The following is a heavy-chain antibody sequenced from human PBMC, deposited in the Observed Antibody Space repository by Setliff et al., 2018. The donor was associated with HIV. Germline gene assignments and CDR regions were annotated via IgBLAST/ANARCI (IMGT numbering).Heavy chain of an antibody. CDR2: IHYSGST. CDR1: GGSFSDYY. Sequence: PSETLSLTCTVYGGSFSDYYWSWIRQPPGKGLEWIGSIHYSGSTNYNPSLKSRVTISVDTSKNQFSLKLSSVTAADTALYFCAREAYFFASGTYYFDSWGQGTLVTVSS. D-gene: IGHD3-10*01. CDR3: AREAYFFASGTYYFDS. J-gene: IGHJ4*02. V-gene: IGHV4-59*01.